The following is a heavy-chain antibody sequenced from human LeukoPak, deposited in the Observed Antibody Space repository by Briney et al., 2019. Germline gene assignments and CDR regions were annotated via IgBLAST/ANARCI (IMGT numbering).Heavy chain of an antibody. CDR3: XXTRVLEAAPLDY. CDR2: ISPRGDIT. D-gene: IGHD3-3*01. V-gene: IGHV3-23*01. J-gene: IGHJ4*02. Sequence: GGSLRLSCAASGFSFRSHGMNWVRQAPGKGLEWVSGISPRGDITYYKDSVRGRFTISRDNSKNTVSRELNSLRAEDTAGCYCXXTRVLEAAPLDYWGQGTLVTVSS. CDR1: GFSFRSHG.